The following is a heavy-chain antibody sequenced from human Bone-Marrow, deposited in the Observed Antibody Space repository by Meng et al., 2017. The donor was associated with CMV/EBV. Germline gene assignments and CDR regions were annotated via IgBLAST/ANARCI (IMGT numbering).Heavy chain of an antibody. CDR3: ARGVGGYSGYSYWFDP. V-gene: IGHV4-39*07. Sequence: SETLSLTCTVSGGSISSSSYYWSWIRQPPGKGLEWIGEINHSGSTNYNPSLKSRVTISVDTSKNQFSLKLSSVTAADTAVYYCARGVGGYSGYSYWFDPWGQGTLVTVSS. D-gene: IGHD5-12*01. J-gene: IGHJ5*02. CDR1: GGSISSSSYY. CDR2: INHSGST.